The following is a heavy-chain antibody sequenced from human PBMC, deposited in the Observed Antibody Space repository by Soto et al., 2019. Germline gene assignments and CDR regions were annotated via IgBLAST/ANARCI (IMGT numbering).Heavy chain of an antibody. J-gene: IGHJ4*02. CDR1: GYTFTSYD. Sequence: ASVKVSCKASGYTFTSYDINWVRQATGQGLEWMGWMNPNSGNTGYAQKFQGRVTMTRNTSISTAYMELSSLRSEDTAVYYCARSGDSSGWSPPYYFDYWGQGTLVTVSS. V-gene: IGHV1-8*01. CDR3: ARSGDSSGWSPPYYFDY. D-gene: IGHD6-19*01. CDR2: MNPNSGNT.